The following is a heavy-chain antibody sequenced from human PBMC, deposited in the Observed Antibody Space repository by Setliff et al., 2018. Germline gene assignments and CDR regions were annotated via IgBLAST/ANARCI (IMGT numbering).Heavy chain of an antibody. V-gene: IGHV1-69*13. CDR3: ARDALYDSNDRNSYYGNWLDP. CDR1: GGSFSNYA. D-gene: IGHD3-22*01. J-gene: IGHJ5*02. CDR2: IIPIYGST. Sequence: SVKVSCKASGGSFSNYAIIWVRQAPGQGPEWMGGIIPIYGSTNNAEKFQGRVTFSADESMSTVYMELSSLTSADTALYYCARDALYDSNDRNSYYGNWLDPWGQGTLVTV.